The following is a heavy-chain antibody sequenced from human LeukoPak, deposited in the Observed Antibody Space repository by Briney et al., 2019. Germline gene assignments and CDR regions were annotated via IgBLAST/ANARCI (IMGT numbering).Heavy chain of an antibody. Sequence: GGSLRLSCEGSGFTFSNYWMGWVRQAPGKGLQWVANIKTDGSEKYYVDSVKGRFTIPRDNAKNSLYLQMNSLRAEDTAVYYCATYSSLNRREFQFWGQGTLLTVSS. CDR3: ATYSSLNRREFQF. V-gene: IGHV3-7*01. D-gene: IGHD3-22*01. CDR1: GFTFSNYW. CDR2: IKTDGSEK. J-gene: IGHJ1*01.